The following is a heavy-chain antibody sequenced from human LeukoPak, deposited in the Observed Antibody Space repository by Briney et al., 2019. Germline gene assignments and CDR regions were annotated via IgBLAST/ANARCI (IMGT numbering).Heavy chain of an antibody. Sequence: ASVKVSCKASGYTFTGYYMHWVRQAPGQGLEWMGCINPNSGDTNYAQKFQGRVTMTRGTSISTAYMELSRLRSDDTAVYYCARDTGGGSTFMDVWGQGTTVTVSS. V-gene: IGHV1-2*02. CDR2: INPNSGDT. D-gene: IGHD5/OR15-5a*01. CDR1: GYTFTGYY. CDR3: ARDTGGGSTFMDV. J-gene: IGHJ6*02.